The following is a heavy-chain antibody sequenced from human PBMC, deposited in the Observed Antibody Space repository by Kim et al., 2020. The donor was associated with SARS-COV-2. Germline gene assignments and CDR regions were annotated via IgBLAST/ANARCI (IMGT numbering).Heavy chain of an antibody. CDR1: GGSFSGYY. CDR3: ARGSPSSGRADWFDP. CDR2: INHSGST. Sequence: SETLSLTCAVYGGSFSGYYWSWIRQPPGKGLEWIGEINHSGSTNYNPSLKSRVTISVDTSKNQFSLKLSSVTAADTAVYYCARGSPSSGRADWFDPWGQGTLVTVSS. V-gene: IGHV4-34*01. D-gene: IGHD6-19*01. J-gene: IGHJ5*02.